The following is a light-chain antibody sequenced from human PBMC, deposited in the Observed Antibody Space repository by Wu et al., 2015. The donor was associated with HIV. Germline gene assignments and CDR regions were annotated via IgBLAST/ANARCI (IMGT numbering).Light chain of an antibody. CDR3: QQYGSSPIT. Sequence: SLGSNWLSLVSTQTCQSPRLLIYEAYKKAAGVSDRFSGAGSGTDFSLTITRLQTDDFAFYFCQQYGSSPITFGPGTRL. CDR1: SLGSNW. V-gene: IGKV3-20*01. J-gene: IGKJ5*01. CDR2: EAY.